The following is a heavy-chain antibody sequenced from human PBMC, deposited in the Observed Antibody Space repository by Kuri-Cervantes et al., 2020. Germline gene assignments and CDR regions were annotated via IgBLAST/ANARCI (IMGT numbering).Heavy chain of an antibody. J-gene: IGHJ3*02. CDR2: ITPMSGIA. D-gene: IGHD1-1*01. CDR1: GGTFSNYA. Sequence: SVKVSCKASGGTFSNYAISWVRQAPGQGLEWLGGITPMSGIANYAQKFQGRVTITTDESTSTAYMELSSLRAEDTAVYYCARDLEGTQLSAFDIWGQGTMVTVSS. V-gene: IGHV1-69*05. CDR3: ARDLEGTQLSAFDI.